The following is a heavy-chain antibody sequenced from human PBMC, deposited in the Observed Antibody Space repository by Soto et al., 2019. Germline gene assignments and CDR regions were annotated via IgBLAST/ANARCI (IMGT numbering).Heavy chain of an antibody. V-gene: IGHV3-23*01. CDR2: ISGGGST. Sequence: PGGSLRLSCAASGFTLSNFAMTWVRQDPGKGLEWISAISGGGSTYYADSVKGRFTLSRDNSKNTLYLQMNSLRAADTAVYYCARTGAAAGTAYFDYWGQGTLVTVSS. J-gene: IGHJ4*02. CDR3: ARTGAAAGTAYFDY. CDR1: GFTLSNFA. D-gene: IGHD6-13*01.